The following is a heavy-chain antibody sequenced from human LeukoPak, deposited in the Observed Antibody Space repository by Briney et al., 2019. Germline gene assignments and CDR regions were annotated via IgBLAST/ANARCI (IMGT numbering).Heavy chain of an antibody. CDR3: ARGLGFYDYVWGSHRYTPYYFDY. J-gene: IGHJ4*02. D-gene: IGHD3-16*02. V-gene: IGHV4-59*01. CDR2: IYYSGYT. Sequence: SETLSLTCIVSGGSISSYYWNWIRQPPGKGLEWIGYIYYSGYTNYNPSLKSRVTISVDTSKNQFSLKLSSVTAADTAVYYCARGLGFYDYVWGSHRYTPYYFDYWGQGTLVTVSS. CDR1: GGSISSYY.